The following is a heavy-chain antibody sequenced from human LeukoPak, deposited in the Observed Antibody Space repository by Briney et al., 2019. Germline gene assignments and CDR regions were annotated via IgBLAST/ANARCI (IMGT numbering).Heavy chain of an antibody. CDR2: IIPIFGTA. CDR3: ARTPYSSSWYSLNYFDY. J-gene: IGHJ4*02. V-gene: IGHV1-69*05. Sequence: PVKVSCKASGGTFSSYAISWVRQAPGQGLEWMGRIIPIFGTANYAQKFQGRVTITTDESTSTAYMELSSLRSEDTAVYYCARTPYSSSWYSLNYFDYWGQGTLVTVSS. D-gene: IGHD6-13*01. CDR1: GGTFSSYA.